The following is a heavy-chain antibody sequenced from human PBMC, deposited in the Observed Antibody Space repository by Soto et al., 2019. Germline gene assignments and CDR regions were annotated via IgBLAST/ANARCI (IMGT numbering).Heavy chain of an antibody. J-gene: IGHJ4*02. D-gene: IGHD5-12*01. CDR2: IYYSGST. V-gene: IGHV4-59*01. Sequence: PSETLSLTCTVSGGSISSYYWSWIRQPPGKGLEWIGYIYYSGSTNYNPSLKSRVTISVDTSKNQFSLKLSSVTVADTAVYYCARVWRGYDYYFDYWGQGTLVTVSS. CDR1: GGSISSYY. CDR3: ARVWRGYDYYFDY.